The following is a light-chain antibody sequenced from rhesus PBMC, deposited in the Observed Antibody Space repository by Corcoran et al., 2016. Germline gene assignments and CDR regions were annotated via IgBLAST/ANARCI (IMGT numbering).Light chain of an antibody. J-gene: IGKJ3*01. Sequence: QVILTQSPATLSLSPGERATLSCRASQSVSSYLAWYQQKPGQAPRLLIYGASSRAPGIPARFSGSGSGTDFTLTISSLEPEDVGVYHCYQHSSGFTFGPGTKLDIK. CDR2: GAS. CDR3: YQHSSGFT. CDR1: QSVSSY. V-gene: IGKV3-10*01.